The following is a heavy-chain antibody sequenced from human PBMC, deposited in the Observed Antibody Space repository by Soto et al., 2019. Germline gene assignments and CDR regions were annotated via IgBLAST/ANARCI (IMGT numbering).Heavy chain of an antibody. V-gene: IGHV3-15*07. CDR1: GFTFSNAW. D-gene: IGHD1-1*01. CDR2: VKSKSNGETT. Sequence: GSLRLSCAASGFTFSNAWMNWVRQAPGKGLEWVGRVKSKSNGETTDYAVPAKGRFTISRDDSINTVYLQMNSLQTEDTAVYYCTSRIRTTNDYWGQGTLVTVSS. CDR3: TSRIRTTNDY. J-gene: IGHJ4*02.